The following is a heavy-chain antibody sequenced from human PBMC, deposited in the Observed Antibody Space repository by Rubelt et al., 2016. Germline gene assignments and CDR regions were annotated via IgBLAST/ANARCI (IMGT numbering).Heavy chain of an antibody. CDR2: IYYSGST. V-gene: IGHV4-31*03. CDR3: ARGRFLEWLPPDY. D-gene: IGHD3-3*01. Sequence: QVQLQESGPGLVKPSQTLSLTCTVSGGSISSGGYYWSWIRQHPGKGLEWIGYIYYSGSTYYNPALKSRVTISVDTSKNQFSLKLSSVTAADTAVYYCARGRFLEWLPPDYWGQGTLVTVSS. J-gene: IGHJ4*02. CDR1: GGSISSGGYY.